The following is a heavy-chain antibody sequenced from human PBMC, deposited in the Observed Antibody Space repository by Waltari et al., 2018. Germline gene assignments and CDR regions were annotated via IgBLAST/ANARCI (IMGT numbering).Heavy chain of an antibody. D-gene: IGHD6-13*01. J-gene: IGHJ3*02. V-gene: IGHV1-69*06. CDR2: IIPIFGTA. Sequence: SWVRQAPGQGLEWMGRIIPIFGTANYAQKFQGRVTITADKSTSTAYMELSSLRSEDTAVYYCAREGIAAAADAFDIWGQGTMVTVSS. CDR3: AREGIAAAADAFDI.